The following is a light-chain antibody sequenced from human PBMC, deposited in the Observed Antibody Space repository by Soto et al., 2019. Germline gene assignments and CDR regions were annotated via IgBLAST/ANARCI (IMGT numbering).Light chain of an antibody. J-gene: IGLJ2*01. CDR2: LNSDGSH. CDR1: SEHRNYA. CDR3: QTWGTGTHVV. Sequence: QSVLTQSPSASASLGASVRLICTLSSEHRNYAIAWHQKQPEKGPRFLMKLNSDGSHTLGDGIPDRFSGSNSGAERYLTISSLQSEDEADYYCQTWGTGTHVVFGGGTKVTVL. V-gene: IGLV4-69*02.